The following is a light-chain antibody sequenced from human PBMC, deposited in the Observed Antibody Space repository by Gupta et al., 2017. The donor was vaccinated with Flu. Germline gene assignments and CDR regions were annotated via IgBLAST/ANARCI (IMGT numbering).Light chain of an antibody. CDR1: SSNIGANY. Sequence: QSVLTQPPSASGTPGQRVTISCSGSSSNIGANYVYWYQQFPGMAPKLLIFRNNQRPSGVPDRISGSKSGTSASLAISGLRSEDEADYYCAAWDDSLSGRWVFGGGTKLTVL. CDR3: AAWDDSLSGRWV. CDR2: RNN. V-gene: IGLV1-47*01. J-gene: IGLJ3*02.